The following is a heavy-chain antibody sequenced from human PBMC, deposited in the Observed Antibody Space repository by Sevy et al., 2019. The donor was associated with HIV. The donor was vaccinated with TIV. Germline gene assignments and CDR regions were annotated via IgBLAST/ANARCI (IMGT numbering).Heavy chain of an antibody. CDR3: ARAMATTGYYYYYMDV. CDR2: ISSSSRTI. Sequence: GGSLRLSCAASGFTSSSYSMNWVRQAPGKGLEWVSYISSSSRTIYYADSVKGRFTISRDNVKNSLYLQMNSLRDEDTAVYYCARAMATTGYYYYYMDVWGKGTTVTVSS. CDR1: GFTSSSYS. V-gene: IGHV3-48*02. D-gene: IGHD5-12*01. J-gene: IGHJ6*03.